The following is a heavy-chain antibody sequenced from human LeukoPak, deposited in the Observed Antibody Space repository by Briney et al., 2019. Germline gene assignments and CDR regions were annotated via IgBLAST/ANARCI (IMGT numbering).Heavy chain of an antibody. CDR1: GFTFSSYA. V-gene: IGHV3-23*01. Sequence: GGSLRLSCAASGFTFSSYAMSWVRQAPGKGLEWVSATSGSGGSTYYADSVKGRFTISRDNSKNTLYLQMNSLRAEDTAVYYCAKVGYGTDAFDIWGQGTMVTVS. CDR2: TSGSGGST. CDR3: AKVGYGTDAFDI. J-gene: IGHJ3*02. D-gene: IGHD4-17*01.